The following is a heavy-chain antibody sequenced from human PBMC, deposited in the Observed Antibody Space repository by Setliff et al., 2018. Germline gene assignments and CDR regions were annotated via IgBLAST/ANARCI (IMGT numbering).Heavy chain of an antibody. CDR1: GLTFSGSA. Sequence: GGSLRLSCAASGLTFSGSAMYWVRQASGKGLEWVGRIRSKANSYATLYAASVKGRFIISRDDSKNTAYLQMNSLKTEDTAVYYCTSPRDGYDTFDIWGQGTMVTVSS. D-gene: IGHD5-12*01. CDR3: TSPRDGYDTFDI. V-gene: IGHV3-73*01. CDR2: IRSKANSYAT. J-gene: IGHJ3*02.